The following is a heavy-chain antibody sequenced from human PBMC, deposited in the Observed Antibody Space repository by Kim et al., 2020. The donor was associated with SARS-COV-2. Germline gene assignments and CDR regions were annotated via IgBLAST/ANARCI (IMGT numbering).Heavy chain of an antibody. CDR1: GGSISSSNW. V-gene: IGHV4-4*02. CDR2: IYHSGST. J-gene: IGHJ6*02. Sequence: SETLSLTCAVSGGSISSSNWWSWVRQPPGKGLEWIGEIYHSGSTNYNPSLKSRVTISVDKSKNQFSLKLSSVTAADTAVYYCARDCVVRGVIIKNYYGMDVWGQGTTVTVSS. CDR3: ARDCVVRGVIIKNYYGMDV. D-gene: IGHD3-10*01.